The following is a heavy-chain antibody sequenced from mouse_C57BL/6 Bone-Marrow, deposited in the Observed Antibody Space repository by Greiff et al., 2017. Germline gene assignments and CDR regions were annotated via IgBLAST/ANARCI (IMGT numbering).Heavy chain of an antibody. J-gene: IGHJ4*01. CDR2: IDASDSYT. CDR3: AREDHYYGSSYYAMDY. D-gene: IGHD1-1*01. Sequence: VQLQQPGAELVMPGASVKLSCKASGYTFTSYWMHWVKQRPGQGLEWIGEIDASDSYTNYNQKFKGKSTWTVDKSSSTADMQLSSLTSEDSAVYYCAREDHYYGSSYYAMDYWGQGTSVTVSS. CDR1: GYTFTSYW. V-gene: IGHV1-69*01.